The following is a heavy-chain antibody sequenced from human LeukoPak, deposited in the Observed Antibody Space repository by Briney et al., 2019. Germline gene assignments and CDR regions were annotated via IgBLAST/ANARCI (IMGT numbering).Heavy chain of an antibody. CDR1: GYTLTELS. CDR2: FDPEDGET. D-gene: IGHD1-26*01. V-gene: IGHV1-24*01. Sequence: GASVKVSCKVSGYTLTELSMHWVRQAPGKGLEWMGGFDPEDGETIYAQKFQGRVTMTEDTFTDTAYMELSSLRSEDTAVYYCATDGASGSYYGGLIYWGQGTLVTVSS. CDR3: ATDGASGSYYGGLIY. J-gene: IGHJ4*02.